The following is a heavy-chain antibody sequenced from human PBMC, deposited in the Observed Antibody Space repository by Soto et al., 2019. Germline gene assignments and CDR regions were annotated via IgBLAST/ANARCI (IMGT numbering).Heavy chain of an antibody. CDR2: IVTSSAYT. Sequence: QVQLVESGGGLVKPGGSLRLSCVVSGFTFSDYYMSWLRQAPGKGLEWVSYIVTSSAYTKYADSVKGRFSISRDNAKNSLYLEMNSLRVEDTAVYYCARLRASGWYMGGYLDSWRQGTLVTVSS. J-gene: IGHJ4*02. D-gene: IGHD6-13*01. CDR3: ARLRASGWYMGGYLDS. V-gene: IGHV3-11*06. CDR1: GFTFSDYY.